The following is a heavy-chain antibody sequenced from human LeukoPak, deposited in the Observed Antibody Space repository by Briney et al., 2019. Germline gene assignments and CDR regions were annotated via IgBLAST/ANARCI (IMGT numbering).Heavy chain of an antibody. J-gene: IGHJ4*02. CDR1: GFNIGHYG. D-gene: IGHD2/OR15-2a*01. CDR3: AKDSAKKYDDY. CDR2: IQADAQNR. Sequence: PGGSLRLSCVGSGFNIGHYGLHWVRQAPGKGLEWVAFIQADAQNRWYADSVKGRFTISKHNSKSTVYLHMNSLKGDDTAVYYCAKDSAKKYDDYWGQGTLVTVSS. V-gene: IGHV3-30*02.